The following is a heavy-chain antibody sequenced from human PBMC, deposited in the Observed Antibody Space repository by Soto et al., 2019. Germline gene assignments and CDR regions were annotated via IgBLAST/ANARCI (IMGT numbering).Heavy chain of an antibody. V-gene: IGHV1-46*01. CDR3: ARGGGTPNWFDP. CDR2: INPSGGST. CDR1: GYTFTDYL. D-gene: IGHD1-1*01. J-gene: IGHJ5*02. Sequence: QVQLVQSGAEVKNPGASVTISCEASGYTFTDYLIHWVRQAPGLGLEWMGMINPSGGSTSNSQKCQGRXXMXRXXATNTVYMDLSGLRAEDTGVYYCARGGGTPNWFDPWGQGTLLTVSS.